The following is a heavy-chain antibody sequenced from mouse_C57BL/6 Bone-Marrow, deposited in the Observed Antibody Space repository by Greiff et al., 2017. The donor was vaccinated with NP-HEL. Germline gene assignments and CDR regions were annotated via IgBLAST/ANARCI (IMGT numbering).Heavy chain of an antibody. V-gene: IGHV5-15*01. Sequence: EVQLVESGGGLVQPGGSLKLSCAASGFTFSDYGMAWVRQAPRKGPEWVAFISNLAYSIYYADTVTGRFTISRENAKNTLYLEMSSLRSEDTAMYYCARQGLRGYTWFAYWGQGTLVTVSA. CDR1: GFTFSDYG. CDR2: ISNLAYSI. CDR3: ARQGLRGYTWFAY. D-gene: IGHD2-2*01. J-gene: IGHJ3*01.